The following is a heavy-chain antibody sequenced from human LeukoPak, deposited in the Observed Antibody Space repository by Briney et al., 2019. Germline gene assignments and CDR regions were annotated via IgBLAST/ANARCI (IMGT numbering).Heavy chain of an antibody. J-gene: IGHJ4*02. V-gene: IGHV4-34*01. CDR3: ARGKGSGCTFDY. CDR2: INHSGST. Sequence: SEPQSLPCALHVEPSSRYYSTWIRQPPRKRLQWFGAINHSGSTNYNPSLKSRLIISVDTSKNQFSLKLSSVTAADTAVYYCARGKGSGCTFDYWGQGTLVTVSS. CDR1: VEPSSRYY. D-gene: IGHD6-19*01.